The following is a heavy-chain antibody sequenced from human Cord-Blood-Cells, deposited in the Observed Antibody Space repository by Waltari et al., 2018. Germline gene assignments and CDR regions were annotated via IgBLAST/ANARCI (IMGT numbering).Heavy chain of an antibody. Sequence: QVQLVESGGGVVQPGRSLRLSCAASGFTFSSYGMHWVRQAPGKGLEWVAVIWYDGSNKYYADSAKGRFTISRDNSKNTLYLQMNSLRAEDTAVYYCARDRFGTFFDYWGQGTLVTVSS. V-gene: IGHV3-33*01. CDR3: ARDRFGTFFDY. D-gene: IGHD3-16*01. CDR2: IWYDGSNK. CDR1: GFTFSSYG. J-gene: IGHJ4*02.